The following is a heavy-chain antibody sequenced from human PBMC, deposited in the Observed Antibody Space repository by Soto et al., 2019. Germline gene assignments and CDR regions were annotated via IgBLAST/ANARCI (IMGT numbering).Heavy chain of an antibody. J-gene: IGHJ5*02. CDR2: INSDGSST. V-gene: IGHV3-74*01. CDR3: ARDRGYSSGWYPPGDWFDP. Sequence: GALRLPRAASGFPLRSYWMHRVRQTPGKGLVWVSRINSDGSSTSYADSVKGRFTISRDNAKNTLYLQMNSLRAEDTAVYYCARDRGYSSGWYPPGDWFDPWGQGTLVTVSS. CDR1: GFPLRSYW. D-gene: IGHD6-19*01.